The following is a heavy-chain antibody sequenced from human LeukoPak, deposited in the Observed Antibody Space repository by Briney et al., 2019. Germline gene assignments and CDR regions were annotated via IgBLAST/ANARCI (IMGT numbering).Heavy chain of an antibody. CDR2: INPNSGGA. CDR1: GYTFTGYY. Sequence: ASVEVSCKASGYTFTGYYVHWVRQAPGQGLEWMGQINPNSGGANHAQKFQGRVTVTRDTSISTAYMELSRLRSDDTAVYYCARDPNGDSYFDYWGQGALVTVSS. J-gene: IGHJ4*02. V-gene: IGHV1-2*06. CDR3: ARDPNGDSYFDY. D-gene: IGHD4-17*01.